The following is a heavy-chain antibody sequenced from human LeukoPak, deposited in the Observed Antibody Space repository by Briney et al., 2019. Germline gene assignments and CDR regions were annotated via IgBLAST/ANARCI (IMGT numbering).Heavy chain of an antibody. D-gene: IGHD3-3*01. J-gene: IGHJ4*02. Sequence: SGTLSLTCTVSGVSISSSSYYWGWIRQPPGKGLEWIGSIYYSGSTYYNPSLKSRVTISVDTSKNQFSLELSSVTAADTAVYYCARSLRFFPSAFDYWGQGTLVTVSS. V-gene: IGHV4-39*01. CDR1: GVSISSSSYY. CDR3: ARSLRFFPSAFDY. CDR2: IYYSGST.